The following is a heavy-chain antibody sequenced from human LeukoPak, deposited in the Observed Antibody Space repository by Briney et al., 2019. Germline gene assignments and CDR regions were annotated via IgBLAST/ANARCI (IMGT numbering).Heavy chain of an antibody. V-gene: IGHV4-34*01. CDR3: ARRPLYYGSGSYYLDY. CDR2: IYYSGST. J-gene: IGHJ4*02. Sequence: SETLSLTCAVYGGSFSGYYWSWIRQPPGKGLEWIGSIYYSGSTYYNPSLKSRVTISVDTSKNQFSLKLSSVTAADTAVYYCARRPLYYGSGSYYLDYWGQGTLVTVSS. CDR1: GGSFSGYY. D-gene: IGHD3-10*01.